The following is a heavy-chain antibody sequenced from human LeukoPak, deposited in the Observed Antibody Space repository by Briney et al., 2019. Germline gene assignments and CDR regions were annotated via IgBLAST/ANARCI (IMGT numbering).Heavy chain of an antibody. CDR2: IKTDGSRT. V-gene: IGHV3-74*01. D-gene: IGHD1-7*01. J-gene: IGHJ3*02. Sequence: GGSLRLSCAASGFTFSDYYMSWIRQAPGKGLVWVSRIKTDGSRTSYADSVKGRFTISRDNAKNTLYLQMNSLRAEDTAVYYCAGEGWNYDDAFDIWGQGTMVTVSS. CDR1: GFTFSDYY. CDR3: AGEGWNYDDAFDI.